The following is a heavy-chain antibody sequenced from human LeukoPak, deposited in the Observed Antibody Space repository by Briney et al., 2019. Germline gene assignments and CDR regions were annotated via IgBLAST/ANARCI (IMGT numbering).Heavy chain of an antibody. Sequence: GGSLRLSCAVSGFSVSSNYMSWVRQAPGKGLEWVSLIYSGGTTYYGDAVKGRFTISRDNPKNTLYLQMSSLRAEDTAVYYCASASAWYRIDYWGQGTLVTVSS. V-gene: IGHV3-66*01. D-gene: IGHD6-19*01. J-gene: IGHJ4*02. CDR1: GFSVSSNY. CDR3: ASASAWYRIDY. CDR2: IYSGGTT.